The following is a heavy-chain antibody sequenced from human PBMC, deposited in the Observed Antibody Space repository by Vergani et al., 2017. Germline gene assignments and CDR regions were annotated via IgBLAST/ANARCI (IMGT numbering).Heavy chain of an antibody. CDR2: IIPIFGSA. CDR1: GGTFSSYT. CDR3: AREGIVGLTDAFDI. J-gene: IGHJ3*02. Sequence: QVQLVQSGAEVKKPGSSVQVSCKASGGTFSSYTISWVRQAPGHGLEWMGGIIPIFGSANYAQKFQGRVTITADESTSTAYMELSSLRSEDTAVYYCAREGIVGLTDAFDIWGQGTMVTVSS. V-gene: IGHV1-69*01. D-gene: IGHD1-26*01.